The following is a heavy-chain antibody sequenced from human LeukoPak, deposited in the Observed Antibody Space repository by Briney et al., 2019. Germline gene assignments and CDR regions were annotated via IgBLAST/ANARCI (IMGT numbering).Heavy chain of an antibody. CDR3: ARGRGTIFGVVKHKYYFDY. Sequence: PSETLSLTCAVYGGSFSGYYWSWIRQPPGKGLEWIGEINHSGSTNYNPSLKSRVTISVDTSKNQFSLKLSSVTAADTAVYYCARGRGTIFGVVKHKYYFDYWGQGTLVTVSS. J-gene: IGHJ4*02. D-gene: IGHD3-3*01. CDR2: INHSGST. CDR1: GGSFSGYY. V-gene: IGHV4-34*01.